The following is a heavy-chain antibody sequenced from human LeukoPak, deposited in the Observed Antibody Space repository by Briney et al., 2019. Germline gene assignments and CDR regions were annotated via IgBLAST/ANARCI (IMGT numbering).Heavy chain of an antibody. CDR3: ARGWRGIAATNAFDI. D-gene: IGHD6-13*01. CDR1: GYSISNGYY. V-gene: IGHV4-38-2*02. Sequence: PSETLSLTCTVSGYSISNGYYWGWIRQPPGKGLEWIGSIYYSGSTYYNPSLKSRVTISVDTSKNQFSLKLSSVTAADTAVYYCARGWRGIAATNAFDIWGQGTMVTVSS. CDR2: IYYSGST. J-gene: IGHJ3*02.